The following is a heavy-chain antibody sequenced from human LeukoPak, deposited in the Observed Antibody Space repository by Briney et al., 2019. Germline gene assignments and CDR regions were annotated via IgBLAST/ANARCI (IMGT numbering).Heavy chain of an antibody. D-gene: IGHD3-22*01. CDR3: AKDPRSYYDSSGRDSYFDY. CDR2: ISPSGETT. V-gene: IGHV3-23*01. Sequence: GGSLRLSCAASGFTFSNYAMSWVRQAPGEGLGWVSAISPSGETTYYADSVRGRFTISRDNSKNTLYLQMNSLRAEDTAVYYCAKDPRSYYDSSGRDSYFDYWGQGTLVTVSS. CDR1: GFTFSNYA. J-gene: IGHJ4*02.